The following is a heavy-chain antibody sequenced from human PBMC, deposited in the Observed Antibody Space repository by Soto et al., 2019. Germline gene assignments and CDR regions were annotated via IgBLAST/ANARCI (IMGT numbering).Heavy chain of an antibody. Sequence: PGGSLRLSCAASGFTFSSYSMNWVRQAPGKGLEWVSSISSSSSYIYYPDSVKGRFTISRDNAKNSLYLQMNSLRAEDTAVYYCARESDIVQSGAFDIWGQGTMVTVSS. V-gene: IGHV3-21*01. D-gene: IGHD2-8*01. CDR1: GFTFSSYS. J-gene: IGHJ3*02. CDR3: ARESDIVQSGAFDI. CDR2: ISSSSSYI.